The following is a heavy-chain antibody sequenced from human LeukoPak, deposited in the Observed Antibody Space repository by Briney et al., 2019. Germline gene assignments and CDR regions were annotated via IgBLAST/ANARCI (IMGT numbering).Heavy chain of an antibody. Sequence: ASVKVSCKASGYTFTSSYMHWVRQAPGQGLEWMGVINPSVGTTSYAQKFQGRVTMTRDTSTSTVSMEVSSLRSEDTAVYYCARGHSGSQHWFDPWGQGTLVTVSS. D-gene: IGHD1-26*01. J-gene: IGHJ5*02. CDR1: GYTFTSSY. V-gene: IGHV1-46*01. CDR2: INPSVGTT. CDR3: ARGHSGSQHWFDP.